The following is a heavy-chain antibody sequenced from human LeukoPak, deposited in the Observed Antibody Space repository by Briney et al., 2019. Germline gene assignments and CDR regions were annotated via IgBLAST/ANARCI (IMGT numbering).Heavy chain of an antibody. CDR1: GFTFTSYD. CDR3: ARGWNWAFDI. J-gene: IGHJ3*02. D-gene: IGHD1-7*01. Sequence: PGRSLRLSCAASGFTFTSYDMHWVRQGTGKGLEWVSAIGPAGDTFYPGSVKGRFTISRESAKNSLYLQMNSLRAGDTAVYYCARGWNWAFDIWGQGTMVTVSA. V-gene: IGHV3-13*01. CDR2: IGPAGDT.